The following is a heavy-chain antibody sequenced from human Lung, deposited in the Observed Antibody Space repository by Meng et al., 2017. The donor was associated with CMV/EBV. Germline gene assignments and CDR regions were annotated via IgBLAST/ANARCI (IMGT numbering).Heavy chain of an antibody. CDR1: GFNFRTYS. V-gene: IGHV3-21*01. Sequence: SCAASGFNFRTYSMNWVRQAPGKVLEWVSSISSSSTYIYYADSVKGRFTISRDNAKNSLYLQMNSLRAEDTAVYYCARETGSSGWYGPDYWGQGTXVTGSS. CDR2: ISSSSTYI. CDR3: ARETGSSGWYGPDY. D-gene: IGHD6-19*01. J-gene: IGHJ4*02.